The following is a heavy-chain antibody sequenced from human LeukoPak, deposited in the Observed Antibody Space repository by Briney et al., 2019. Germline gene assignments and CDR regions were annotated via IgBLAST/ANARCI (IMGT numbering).Heavy chain of an antibody. Sequence: SVKVSCKASGGTFSNYAISWVRQAPGQGLEWMGGIIPIFGTANYAQKFQGRVTITADKSTSIVYMELSSLRSDDTAVYYCAKDRISCITTSCPQGLDYWGQGTLATVSS. CDR1: GGTFSNYA. D-gene: IGHD2-2*01. J-gene: IGHJ4*02. CDR3: AKDRISCITTSCPQGLDY. CDR2: IIPIFGTA. V-gene: IGHV1-69*06.